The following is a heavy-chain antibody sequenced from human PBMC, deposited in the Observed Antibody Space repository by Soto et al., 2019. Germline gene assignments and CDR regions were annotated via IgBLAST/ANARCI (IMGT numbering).Heavy chain of an antibody. CDR1: GGSISSGGYY. J-gene: IGHJ4*02. V-gene: IGHV4-31*01. Sequence: QVQLQESGPGLVKPSQTLSLTCTVSGGSISSGGYYWSWIRQHPGKGLEWIGYIYYSGSTYYHPSLXXXXXXXXXXXXXXXXXXXXXXXXXXXXXXXXXXXXXXXXXTFDYWGQGTLVTVSS. CDR2: IYYSGST. CDR3: XXXXXXXXXTFDY.